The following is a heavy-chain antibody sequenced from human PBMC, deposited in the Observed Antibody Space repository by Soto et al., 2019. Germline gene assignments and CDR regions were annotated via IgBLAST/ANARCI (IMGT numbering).Heavy chain of an antibody. Sequence: QPGGSLRLSCAASGFTFSSYWMHWVRQAPGKGLVWVSRINSDGSSTSYADSVKGRFTISRDNAKNTLYLQMNSLRAEDTAVYYCAREEYCSSTSCYTSGPNWFDPWGQGTLVTVSS. CDR3: AREEYCSSTSCYTSGPNWFDP. V-gene: IGHV3-74*01. J-gene: IGHJ5*02. CDR2: INSDGSST. CDR1: GFTFSSYW. D-gene: IGHD2-2*02.